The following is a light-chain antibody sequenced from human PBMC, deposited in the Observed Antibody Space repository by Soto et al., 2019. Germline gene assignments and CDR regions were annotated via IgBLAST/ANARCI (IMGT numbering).Light chain of an antibody. CDR1: QSVSSSY. J-gene: IGKJ2*01. CDR3: QQYGSSPPYT. V-gene: IGKV3-20*01. Sequence: EIVWTQSPGTLSLSPGERATLSCRASQSVSSSYLAWYQQKPGQAPRLLIYGASSRATGIPDRFSGSGSGTDFTLTISRLEPEDCAVYYCQQYGSSPPYTFGQETNLDIK. CDR2: GAS.